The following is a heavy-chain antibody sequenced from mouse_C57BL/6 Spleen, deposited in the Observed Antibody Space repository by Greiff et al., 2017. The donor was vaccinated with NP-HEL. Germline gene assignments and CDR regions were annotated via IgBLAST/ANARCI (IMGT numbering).Heavy chain of an antibody. D-gene: IGHD2-3*01. J-gene: IGHJ2*01. CDR1: GYSITSGYY. CDR2: ISYDGSN. V-gene: IGHV3-6*01. CDR3: ARDYGYYRFDY. Sequence: EVKLQESGPGLVKPSQSLSLTCSVTGYSITSGYYWNWIRQFPGNKLEWMGYISYDGSNNYNPSLKNRISITRDTSKNQFFLKLNSVTTEDTATYYCARDYGYYRFDYWGQGTTLTVSS.